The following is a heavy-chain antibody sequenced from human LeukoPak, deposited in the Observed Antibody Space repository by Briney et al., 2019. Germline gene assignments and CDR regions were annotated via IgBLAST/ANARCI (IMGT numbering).Heavy chain of an antibody. CDR1: GFTFSSSE. J-gene: IGHJ3*02. CDR2: ISDSGYST. CDR3: AKGEVYFDI. V-gene: IGHV3-23*01. Sequence: GGSLTLSCAASGFTFSSSEMNWVRQAPGKGLEWVSRISDSGYSTYYADSVRGRLTISRDNSKNALYVQMNSLRAEDTDVYSCAKGEVYFDIWGQGTTVTVSS.